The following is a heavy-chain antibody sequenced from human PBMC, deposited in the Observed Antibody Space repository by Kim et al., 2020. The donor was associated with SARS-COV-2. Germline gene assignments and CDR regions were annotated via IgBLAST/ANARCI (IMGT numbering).Heavy chain of an antibody. CDR1: GFRFSEWW. CDR2: IDNDGTTT. CDR3: TRGRC. J-gene: IGHJ4*02. Sequence: GGSLRLSCAASGFRFSEWWMHWVRQAPGKGPEWVARIDNDGTTTLYADSVKGRFTISRDNSKNTLDLQMTGLRADDTGVYYCTRGRCWGQGTLVTVSS. V-gene: IGHV3-74*01.